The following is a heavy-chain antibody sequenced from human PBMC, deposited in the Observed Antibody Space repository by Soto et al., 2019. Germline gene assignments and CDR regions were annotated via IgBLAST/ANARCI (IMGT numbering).Heavy chain of an antibody. CDR3: ARDGRYSSGWYSSWYFDL. D-gene: IGHD6-19*01. V-gene: IGHV3-7*01. CDR1: GFTFSSYW. Sequence: EVQLVESGGGLVQPGGSLRLSCAASGFTFSSYWMSWVRQAPGKGLEWVANIKQDGSEKYYVDSVKGRFTISRDNAKNSLYLQMNSLRAEDTAVYYCARDGRYSSGWYSSWYFDLWGRGTLVTVSS. J-gene: IGHJ2*01. CDR2: IKQDGSEK.